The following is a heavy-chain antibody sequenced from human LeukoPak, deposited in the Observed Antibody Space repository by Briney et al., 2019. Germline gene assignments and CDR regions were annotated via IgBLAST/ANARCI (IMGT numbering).Heavy chain of an antibody. CDR3: ARDRAVVVAATDY. CDR2: ISPYNGNT. Sequence: ASVKVSCKASGYTLTTYGISWVRQAPGQGLEWMGWISPYNGNTNYAQNLQGRVTMTTDTSTSTAYMELRSLRSDDTAVYYCARDRAVVVAATDYWGQGTLVTVSS. D-gene: IGHD2-15*01. J-gene: IGHJ4*02. CDR1: GYTLTTYG. V-gene: IGHV1-18*01.